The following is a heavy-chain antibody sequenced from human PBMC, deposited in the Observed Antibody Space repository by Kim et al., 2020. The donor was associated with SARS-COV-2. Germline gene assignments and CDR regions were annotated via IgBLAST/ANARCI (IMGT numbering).Heavy chain of an antibody. J-gene: IGHJ6*02. CDR3: ARTDGSGRFSSAMDV. Sequence: PSLQSRVTISVDKSKNQFSLMVTSVTAADTAVYYCARTDGSGRFSSAMDVWGQGTSVIVSS. V-gene: IGHV4-59*01. D-gene: IGHD3-10*01.